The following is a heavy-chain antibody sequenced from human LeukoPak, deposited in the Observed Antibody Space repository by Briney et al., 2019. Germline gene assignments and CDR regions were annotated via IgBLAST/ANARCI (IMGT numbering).Heavy chain of an antibody. D-gene: IGHD2-2*01. CDR3: ARALQAIVVVPAAAFDY. J-gene: IGHJ4*02. CDR2: IYYSGST. CDR1: GGSISSSSYY. Sequence: SETLSLTCTVSGGSISSSSYYWGWIRQPPGKGLEWIGSIYYSGSTYYNPSLKSRVTISVDTSKNQFSLKLSSVSAADTAVYYCARALQAIVVVPAAAFDYWGQGTLVTVSS. V-gene: IGHV4-39*01.